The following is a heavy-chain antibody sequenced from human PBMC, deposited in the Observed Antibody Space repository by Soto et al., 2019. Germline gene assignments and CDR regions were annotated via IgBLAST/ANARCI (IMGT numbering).Heavy chain of an antibody. J-gene: IGHJ6*02. CDR2: IYSGGST. CDR3: TTDRGYCSGGSCYVDYYSSDMDI. CDR1: GFTVSSNY. Sequence: HPGGSLRLSCAASGFTVSSNYMSWFRQAPGKGLEWVSVIYSGGSTYYADSVKGRFTISRDNSKNTLYLQMNSLRAEDTAVYYCTTDRGYCSGGSCYVDYYSSDMDIWGQGTTVTVSS. D-gene: IGHD2-15*01. V-gene: IGHV3-53*01.